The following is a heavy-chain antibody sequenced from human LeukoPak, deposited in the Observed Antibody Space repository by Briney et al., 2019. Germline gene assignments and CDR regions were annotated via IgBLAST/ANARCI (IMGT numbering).Heavy chain of an antibody. CDR2: IYPGDSDT. J-gene: IGHJ4*02. D-gene: IGHD6-19*01. CDR1: GYSFTSYW. CDR3: AFTHSSASHVDDY. Sequence: GESLKISCKGSGYSFTSYWIGWVRQMPGKGLEWMGIIYPGDSDTRYRPSFQGQVTISADKSISTAYLQWSSLKASDTAMYYCAFTHSSASHVDDYWGQGTLVTVSS. V-gene: IGHV5-51*01.